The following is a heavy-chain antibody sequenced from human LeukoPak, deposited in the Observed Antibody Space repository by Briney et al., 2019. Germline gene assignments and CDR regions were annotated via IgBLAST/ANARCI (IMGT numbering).Heavy chain of an antibody. D-gene: IGHD3-9*01. J-gene: IGHJ4*02. Sequence: SETLSLTCAVYGGSFSGYYWSWIRQPPGKGLEWIAEISHSGITNFNPSLKSRVTISVDTSKNQFSLKLSSVTPADTAVYSCARGTFEGPFDYWGQGTLATVSS. CDR3: ARGTFEGPFDY. CDR2: ISHSGIT. V-gene: IGHV4-34*01. CDR1: GGSFSGYY.